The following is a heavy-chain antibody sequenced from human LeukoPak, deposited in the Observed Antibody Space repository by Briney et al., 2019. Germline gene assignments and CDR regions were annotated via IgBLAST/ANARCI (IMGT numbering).Heavy chain of an antibody. CDR3: ARAGAYYDSSGYYYALFDY. CDR1: GFTFSSYA. Sequence: GGSLRLSCTASGFTFSSYAMHWVRQAPGKGLEWVAVISYDGSNRYYADSVKGRFTISRDNSKNTLYLQMNNLRAEDTAVFYCARAGAYYDSSGYYYALFDYWGQGTLVTVSS. D-gene: IGHD3-22*01. J-gene: IGHJ4*02. CDR2: ISYDGSNR. V-gene: IGHV3-30*04.